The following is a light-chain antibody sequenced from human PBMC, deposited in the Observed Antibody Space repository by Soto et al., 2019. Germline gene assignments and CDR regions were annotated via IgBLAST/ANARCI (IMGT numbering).Light chain of an antibody. J-gene: IGKJ1*01. CDR2: AAS. V-gene: IGKV1-39*01. CDR1: HNIDTY. CDR3: QLSYNAWT. Sequence: IQMTHSPSSLSASVGDRVTITCRASHNIDTYLNWYQQKAGKAPNLLIYAASTLESGVPSRFSGSGSGTDFTLTISSLQPDDFATYYCQLSYNAWTFGQGTKVDI.